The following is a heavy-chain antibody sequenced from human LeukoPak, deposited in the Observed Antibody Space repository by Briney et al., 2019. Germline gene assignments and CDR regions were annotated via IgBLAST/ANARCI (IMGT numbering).Heavy chain of an antibody. D-gene: IGHD3-9*01. CDR2: IKQDGSEK. Sequence: GGSLRLSCAAFGFTFSSYWMSWVRQAPGKGLEWVANIKQDGSEKYYVDSVKGRFTISRDNAKNSLYLQMNSLRAEDTAVYYCARASRDFDWLRYYYMDVWGKGTTVTVSS. J-gene: IGHJ6*03. V-gene: IGHV3-7*01. CDR3: ARASRDFDWLRYYYMDV. CDR1: GFTFSSYW.